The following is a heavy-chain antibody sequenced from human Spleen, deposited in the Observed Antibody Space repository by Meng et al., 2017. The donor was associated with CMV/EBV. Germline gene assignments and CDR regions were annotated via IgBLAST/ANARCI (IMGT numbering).Heavy chain of an antibody. D-gene: IGHD2-2*01. CDR3: ARFLHCSSTSCRYYFDY. Sequence: ETLSLTCAASGFTFSSYSMNWVRQAPGKGLEWVSSISSSSSYIYYADSVKGRFTISRDNAKNSLYLQMNSLRAEDTAVYYCARFLHCSSTSCRYYFDYWGQGTLVTVSS. CDR1: GFTFSSYS. J-gene: IGHJ4*02. V-gene: IGHV3-21*01. CDR2: ISSSSSYI.